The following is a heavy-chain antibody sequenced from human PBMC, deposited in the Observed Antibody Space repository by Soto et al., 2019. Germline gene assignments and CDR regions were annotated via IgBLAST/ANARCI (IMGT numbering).Heavy chain of an antibody. Sequence: SVKVSCKASGGTFSSYAISWVRQAPGQGLEWMGGIIPIFGTANYAQKFQGRVTITADKSTSTAYMELSSLRSEDTAVYYCAREDQVVPAAIGWSWFDPWGQGTLVTVSS. D-gene: IGHD2-2*01. CDR1: GGTFSSYA. J-gene: IGHJ5*02. CDR2: IIPIFGTA. V-gene: IGHV1-69*06. CDR3: AREDQVVPAAIGWSWFDP.